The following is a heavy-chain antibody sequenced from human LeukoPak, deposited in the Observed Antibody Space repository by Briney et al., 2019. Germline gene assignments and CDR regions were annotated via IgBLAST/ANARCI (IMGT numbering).Heavy chain of an antibody. CDR2: IRYDGSNK. Sequence: GRSLRLSCAASGFTFSSYAMHWVRQAPGKGLEWVAFIRYDGSNKYYADSVKGRFTISRDNSKNTLYLQMNSLRAEDTAVYYCAKAYYYGSGSDLGFDPWGQGTLVTVSS. V-gene: IGHV3-30*02. CDR3: AKAYYYGSGSDLGFDP. D-gene: IGHD3-10*01. CDR1: GFTFSSYA. J-gene: IGHJ5*02.